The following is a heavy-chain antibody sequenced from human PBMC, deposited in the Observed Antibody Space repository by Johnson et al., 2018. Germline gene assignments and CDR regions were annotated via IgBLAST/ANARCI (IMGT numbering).Heavy chain of an antibody. D-gene: IGHD6-19*01. CDR2: IGAGSVHI. V-gene: IGHV3-21*06. CDR1: GFSFNVYS. Sequence: EVQLVESGGGVVKXGGSLRLSCEASGFSFNVYSMTWVRQAPGKGLEWVSFIGAGSVHIHYADSVRGRFTISRDNAKNSLYLQMSALRVEDTAIYFCARGQWRVPGYQYYMDVWGKGTTVTVSS. J-gene: IGHJ6*03. CDR3: ARGQWRVPGYQYYMDV.